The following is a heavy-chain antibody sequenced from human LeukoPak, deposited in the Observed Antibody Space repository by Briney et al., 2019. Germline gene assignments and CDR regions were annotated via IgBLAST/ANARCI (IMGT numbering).Heavy chain of an antibody. Sequence: PGGSLRLSCAASGFTFSSYAMSWVRQAPGKGLEWVSAISGSGGSTYYADSVKGRFTISRDNSKNTLYLQMNSLRAEDTAVYYCAKDPLSQYSGYDAGDYFDYWGQGTLVTVSS. CDR2: ISGSGGST. D-gene: IGHD5-12*01. CDR3: AKDPLSQYSGYDAGDYFDY. V-gene: IGHV3-23*01. J-gene: IGHJ4*02. CDR1: GFTFSSYA.